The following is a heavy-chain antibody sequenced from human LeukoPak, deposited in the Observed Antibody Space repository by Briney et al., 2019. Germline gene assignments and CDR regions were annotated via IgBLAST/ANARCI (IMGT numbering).Heavy chain of an antibody. V-gene: IGHV3-23*01. J-gene: IGHJ4*02. CDR1: GFTFSNSA. CDR3: AKRIQSAMATGY. CDR2: ISGSGGST. Sequence: GGSLRLSCAASGFTFSNSALSWVRQAPGKGLEWVSDISGSGGSTYYADSAKGRFTISRDNSKNTLYLQMNNLRVEDTAVYYCAKRIQSAMATGYWGQGTLVTVSS. D-gene: IGHD5-18*01.